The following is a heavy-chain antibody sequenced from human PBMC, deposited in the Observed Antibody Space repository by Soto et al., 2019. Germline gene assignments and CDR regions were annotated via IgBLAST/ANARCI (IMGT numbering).Heavy chain of an antibody. V-gene: IGHV6-1*01. CDR2: TYYRSKWYN. Sequence: PSQTLSLTCAISGDSVSSNSAAWNWIRQSPSRGLEWLGRTYYRSKWYNDYAVSVKSRITINPDTSKNQFSLQLNSVTPEDTAVYYCARGSGIAAAGGYYYYMDVWGKGTTVTVSS. CDR3: ARGSGIAAAGGYYYYMDV. CDR1: GDSVSSNSAA. J-gene: IGHJ6*03. D-gene: IGHD6-13*01.